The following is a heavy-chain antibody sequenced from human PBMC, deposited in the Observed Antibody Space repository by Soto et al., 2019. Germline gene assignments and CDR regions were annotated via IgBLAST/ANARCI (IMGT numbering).Heavy chain of an antibody. CDR3: ARPPFPGCINGVCYPCDH. CDR2: INPSGGST. V-gene: IGHV1-46*01. Sequence: QVQLVQSWAEVKKPGASVKVSCKASGYTFTHYYIHWVRQAPGQGLEWMGMINPSGGSTDYAQKFQGRVTMTTDTSTTTVYMELSSLRSDDTAVYYCARPPFPGCINGVCYPCDHWGQGTLVTVSS. CDR1: GYTFTHYY. D-gene: IGHD2-8*01. J-gene: IGHJ4*02.